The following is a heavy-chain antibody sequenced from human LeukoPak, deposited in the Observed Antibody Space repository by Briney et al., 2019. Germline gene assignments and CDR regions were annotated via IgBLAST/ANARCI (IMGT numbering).Heavy chain of an antibody. CDR3: ARHRLNHGGFDS. D-gene: IGHD3-10*01. CDR2: IYPGDSDT. Sequence: GESLKIPCKGSGYSFTSYWIGWVRQMPGKGREGMGIIYPGDSDTRYSPSFQGQVTISAEKYISTAYLQWSSLKASDTAMYYCARHRLNHGGFDSWGQGTLVTVSS. CDR1: GYSFTSYW. J-gene: IGHJ5*01. V-gene: IGHV5-51*01.